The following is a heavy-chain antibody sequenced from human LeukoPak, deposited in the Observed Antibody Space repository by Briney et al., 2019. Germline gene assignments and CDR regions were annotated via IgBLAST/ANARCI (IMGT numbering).Heavy chain of an antibody. V-gene: IGHV4-39*07. D-gene: IGHD1-26*01. Sequence: PSETLSLTCTVSGGSISSSSYYWGWIRQPPGKGLEWIGSIYYDGNTYYNPSLKSQVTISVDTSKNQFSLKLTSVTAADTAVYYCARELYSGSYPDAFDIWGQGTLVTVSS. CDR1: GGSISSSSYY. J-gene: IGHJ3*02. CDR2: IYYDGNT. CDR3: ARELYSGSYPDAFDI.